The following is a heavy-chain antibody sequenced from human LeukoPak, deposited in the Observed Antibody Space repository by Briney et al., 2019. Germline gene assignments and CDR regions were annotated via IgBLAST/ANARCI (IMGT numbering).Heavy chain of an antibody. Sequence: ASVKVSCKASGYTFTGYSMHWVRQAPGQGLEWMGRIDPNTGDTKYAQKFQGRVTMTRDTSITTAYMELSRLRSDDTAVYYCAAPGGSLDYCGQGTLVTVSS. CDR3: AAPGGSLDY. CDR1: GYTFTGYS. D-gene: IGHD3-10*01. CDR2: IDPNTGDT. J-gene: IGHJ4*02. V-gene: IGHV1-2*06.